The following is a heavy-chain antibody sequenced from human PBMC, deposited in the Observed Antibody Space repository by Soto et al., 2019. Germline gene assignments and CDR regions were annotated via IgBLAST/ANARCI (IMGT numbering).Heavy chain of an antibody. J-gene: IGHJ3*02. CDR3: AKVIPDLYSSGWTPVDAFDI. CDR2: ISYDGSNK. V-gene: IGHV3-30*18. Sequence: GGSLRLSCAASGFTFSSYGMHWVRQAPGKGLEWVAVISYDGSNKYYADSVKGRFTISRDNSKNTLYLQMNSLRAEDTAVYYCAKVIPDLYSSGWTPVDAFDIWAQRTMVTGSS. D-gene: IGHD6-19*01. CDR1: GFTFSSYG.